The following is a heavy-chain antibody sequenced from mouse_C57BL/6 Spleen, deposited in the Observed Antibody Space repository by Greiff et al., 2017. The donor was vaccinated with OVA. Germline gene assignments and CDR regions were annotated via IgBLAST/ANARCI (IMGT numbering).Heavy chain of an antibody. CDR2: IDPSDSYT. V-gene: IGHV1-50*01. Sequence: VQLQQPGAELVKPGASVKLSCKASGYTFTSYWMQWVKPRPGQGLEWIGEIDPSDSYTNYNQKFKGKATLTVDTSSSTAYMQLSSLTSEDSAVYYCARRGPHAMDYWGQGTSVTVSS. J-gene: IGHJ4*01. CDR1: GYTFTSYW. CDR3: ARRGPHAMDY. D-gene: IGHD1-1*02.